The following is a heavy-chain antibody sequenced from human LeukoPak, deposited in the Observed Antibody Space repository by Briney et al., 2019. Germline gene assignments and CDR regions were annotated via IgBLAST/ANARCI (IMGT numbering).Heavy chain of an antibody. V-gene: IGHV4-59*08. D-gene: IGHD4-23*01. CDR3: ARGGGDYGGNPLDY. CDR2: IYYSGST. J-gene: IGHJ4*02. Sequence: SETLSLTCTVSGGSISSYYWSWIRQPPGKGLEWIGYIYYSGSTNYNPSLKSRVTISVDTSKNQFSLKLSSVTAADTAVYYCARGGGDYGGNPLDYWGQGTLVIVSS. CDR1: GGSISSYY.